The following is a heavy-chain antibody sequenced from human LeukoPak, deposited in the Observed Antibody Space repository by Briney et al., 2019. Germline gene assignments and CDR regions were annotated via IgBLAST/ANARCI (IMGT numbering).Heavy chain of an antibody. CDR2: ISGSGGST. V-gene: IGHV3-23*01. CDR1: GFTFSSYA. Sequence: GGSLRLSCAASGFTFSSYAMSWVRQAPGKGLEWVSAISGSGGSTYYADSVQGRFTISRDNSKNTLYLQMNSLRAEDTAVYYCAKEIGRRGYSYGPSDYWGQGTLVTVSS. CDR3: AKEIGRRGYSYGPSDY. D-gene: IGHD5-18*01. J-gene: IGHJ4*02.